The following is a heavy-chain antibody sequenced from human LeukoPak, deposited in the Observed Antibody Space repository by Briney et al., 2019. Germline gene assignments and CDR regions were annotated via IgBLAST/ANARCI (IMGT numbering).Heavy chain of an antibody. CDR1: GGSISSSSYY. V-gene: IGHV4-39*01. CDR2: IPYSGSP. J-gene: IGHJ4*02. CDR3: ARRNYESGRIDY. Sequence: SETLSLTCTVSGGSISSSSYYWGWIRQPPGKGLEWIGNIPYSGSPYYNPSLKSRVTISVDTSKNQFSLNLSSVTAADTAVYYCARRNYESGRIDYWGQGTLVTVSS. D-gene: IGHD3-10*01.